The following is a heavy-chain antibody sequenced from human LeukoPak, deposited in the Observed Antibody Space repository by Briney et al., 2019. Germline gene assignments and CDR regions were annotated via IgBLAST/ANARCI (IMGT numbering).Heavy chain of an antibody. D-gene: IGHD3-22*01. V-gene: IGHV3-7*01. CDR3: ANYYDSSGYYALDM. J-gene: IGHJ3*02. CDR2: INEDGSEK. CDR1: GFPFSRYW. Sequence: GGSLRLSCAASGFPFSRYWMSWVRQAPGKGLEWVANINEDGSEKNYVDSVKGRFTISRDNAKNSLYLEMNSLTAEDTAVYYCANYYDSSGYYALDMWGQGTMVTVSP.